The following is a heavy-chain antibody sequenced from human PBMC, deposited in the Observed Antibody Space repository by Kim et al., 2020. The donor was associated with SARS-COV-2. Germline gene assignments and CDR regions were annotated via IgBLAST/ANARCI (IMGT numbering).Heavy chain of an antibody. CDR1: GGSISSSSYY. CDR2: IYYSGST. Sequence: SETLSLTCTVSGGSISSSSYYWGWIRQPPGKGLEWIGSIYYSGSTYYNPSLKSRVTISVDTSKNQFSLKLSSVTAADTAVYYCARRFYGDYFDYWGQGTLVTVSS. D-gene: IGHD4-17*01. CDR3: ARRFYGDYFDY. J-gene: IGHJ4*02. V-gene: IGHV4-39*01.